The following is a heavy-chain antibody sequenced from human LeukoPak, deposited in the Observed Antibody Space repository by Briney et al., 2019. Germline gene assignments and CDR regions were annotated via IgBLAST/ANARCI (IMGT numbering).Heavy chain of an antibody. Sequence: SGGSLRLSCAASGFTFSSYSMNWVRRAPGKGLEWVSYISSSSSTIYYADSVKGRFTISRDNAKNSLYLQMNSLRAEDTAVYYCAREQLVPAAPFDYWGQGTLVTVSS. CDR3: AREQLVPAAPFDY. CDR2: ISSSSSTI. CDR1: GFTFSSYS. V-gene: IGHV3-48*01. J-gene: IGHJ4*02. D-gene: IGHD2-2*01.